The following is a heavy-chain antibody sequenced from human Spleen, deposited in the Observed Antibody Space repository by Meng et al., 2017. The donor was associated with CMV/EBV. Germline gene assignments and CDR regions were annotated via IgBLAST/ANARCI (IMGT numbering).Heavy chain of an antibody. V-gene: IGHV3-21*01. Sequence: GESLKISCTGSGSALSNYNTKWIRQAPGKGLEWVSSITSRIYINYADSVKGRFTISRDNAMNSFFLQMNGLRVEDTAVYYCAVGVGAYFEYLGQGTLVTVSS. D-gene: IGHD1-26*01. J-gene: IGHJ4*02. CDR1: GSALSNYN. CDR3: AVGVGAYFEY. CDR2: ITSRIYI.